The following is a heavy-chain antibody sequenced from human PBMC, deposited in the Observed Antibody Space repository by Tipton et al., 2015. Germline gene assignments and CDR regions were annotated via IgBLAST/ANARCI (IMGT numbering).Heavy chain of an antibody. Sequence: TLSLTCTVSGASVTGGSYYWSWIRQPPGKGLEWIGYIYYSGVTNYSPSLKSRVAISIDTSKNQFSLKLTSVTAADTALYYCARVRFLQYLEHWHFDLWGRGTLVTVSS. D-gene: IGHD3-3*01. J-gene: IGHJ2*01. CDR3: ARVRFLQYLEHWHFDL. V-gene: IGHV4-61*01. CDR2: IYYSGVT. CDR1: GASVTGGSYY.